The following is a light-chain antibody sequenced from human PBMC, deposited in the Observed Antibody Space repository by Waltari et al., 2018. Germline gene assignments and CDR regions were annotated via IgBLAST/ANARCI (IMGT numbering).Light chain of an antibody. J-gene: IGKJ4*01. Sequence: DIQLTSLRPSCLHLSGTESPSLAGPVRTISNFLAWYQQKPGQAPQLLIYASSTLQSGVPSRFGGSGSGTEFTLTISSLQPEDFATYYCQQLKDSPPTFGGGTKVEIK. CDR2: ASS. CDR3: QQLKDSPPT. V-gene: IGKV1-9*01. CDR1: RTISNF.